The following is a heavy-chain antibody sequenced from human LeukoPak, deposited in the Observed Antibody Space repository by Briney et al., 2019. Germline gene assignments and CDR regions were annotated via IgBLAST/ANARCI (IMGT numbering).Heavy chain of an antibody. Sequence: GGSLRLSCVASEFTFGRYWMTWVRQAPGKGLEWVANINQDGRKEHYVDSVKGRFTISRDNAKNFLYLQMNSLRAEDTAVYFCARDTSPYCGDDCYFDVFDLWGQGTMVTVSS. D-gene: IGHD2-21*02. J-gene: IGHJ3*01. CDR1: EFTFGRYW. V-gene: IGHV3-7*03. CDR3: ARDTSPYCGDDCYFDVFDL. CDR2: INQDGRKE.